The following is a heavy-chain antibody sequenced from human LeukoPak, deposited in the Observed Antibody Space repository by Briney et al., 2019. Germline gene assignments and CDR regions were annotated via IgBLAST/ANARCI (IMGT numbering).Heavy chain of an antibody. CDR2: ISYDGSNK. Sequence: GRSLRLSCAASGFTFSSYAMHWVRQAPGRGLEWVAVISYDGSNKYYADSVKGRFTISRDNSKNTLYLQMNSLRAEDTAVYYCARKPSAYYDILTGYPPYYGMDVWGQGTTVTVSS. D-gene: IGHD3-9*01. CDR1: GFTFSSYA. V-gene: IGHV3-30-3*01. J-gene: IGHJ6*02. CDR3: ARKPSAYYDILTGYPPYYGMDV.